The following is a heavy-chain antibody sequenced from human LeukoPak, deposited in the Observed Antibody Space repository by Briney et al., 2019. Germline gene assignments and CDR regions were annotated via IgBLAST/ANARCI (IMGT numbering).Heavy chain of an antibody. CDR1: GGSISSSSYY. Sequence: SETLSLTCTVSGGSISSSSYYWGWIRQPPGKGLEWIGSIYYSGSTYYNPSLKSRVTISVDTSKNQFSLKLSSVTAADTAVYYCAGSSFSLSVMDVWGQGTTVTVSS. V-gene: IGHV4-39*01. CDR3: AGSSFSLSVMDV. J-gene: IGHJ6*02. CDR2: IYYSGST. D-gene: IGHD2-2*01.